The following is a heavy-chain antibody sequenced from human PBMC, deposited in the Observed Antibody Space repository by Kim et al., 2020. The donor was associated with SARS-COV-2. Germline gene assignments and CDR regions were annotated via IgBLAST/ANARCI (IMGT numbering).Heavy chain of an antibody. J-gene: IGHJ6*02. D-gene: IGHD4-4*01. Sequence: SETLSLTCTVSGGSISSGSYYWSWIRQPAGKGLEWIGRIYTSGSTNYNPSLKSRVTISVDTSKNQFSLKLSSVTAADTAVYYCARENYSNYPYYYYGMDVWGQGTTVTVSS. CDR3: ARENYSNYPYYYYGMDV. V-gene: IGHV4-61*02. CDR1: GGSISSGSYY. CDR2: IYTSGST.